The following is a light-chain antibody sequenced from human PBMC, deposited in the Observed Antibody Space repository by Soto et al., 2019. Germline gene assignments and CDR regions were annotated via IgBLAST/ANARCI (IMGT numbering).Light chain of an antibody. Sequence: IVMTQSPATQSVSPGERATLSCRASQSVSSNLAWYQHKPGQAPRLLFYGASTRAAGIPARFSGGGSGTDFTLTISGLQSEDFAVYYCQQSNKWPYTFGQGTKLEIK. CDR1: QSVSSN. CDR3: QQSNKWPYT. V-gene: IGKV3D-15*01. J-gene: IGKJ2*01. CDR2: GAS.